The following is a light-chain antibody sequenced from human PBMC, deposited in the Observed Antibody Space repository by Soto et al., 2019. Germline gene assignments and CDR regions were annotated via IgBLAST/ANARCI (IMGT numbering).Light chain of an antibody. Sequence: ILMSEAPAPPSFSPGGNAPPSFRASHRVSGYLAWYQQKPGQAPRLLIYGASTRATGTPDRFSGSGSGTEFTLTIRRLEPEDFAVYFCQHYVYPQWTFGPGTKVDIK. CDR2: GAS. V-gene: IGKV3D-15*01. CDR3: QHYVYPQWT. CDR1: HRVSGY. J-gene: IGKJ1*01.